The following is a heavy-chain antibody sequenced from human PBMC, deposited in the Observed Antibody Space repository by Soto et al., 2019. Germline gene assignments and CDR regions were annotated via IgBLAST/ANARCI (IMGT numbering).Heavy chain of an antibody. D-gene: IGHD6-19*01. J-gene: IGHJ4*02. Sequence: ASVKVSFKASGYTFTSYGIVGVRQAPGQGLEWMGWISPYSGETRYAEKFQDRVTLTTDTSTKTAYMDLRNLKSDDTAVYWCARGPVAGSDFWGQGTLVTVSS. V-gene: IGHV1-18*04. CDR1: GYTFTSYG. CDR3: ARGPVAGSDF. CDR2: ISPYSGET.